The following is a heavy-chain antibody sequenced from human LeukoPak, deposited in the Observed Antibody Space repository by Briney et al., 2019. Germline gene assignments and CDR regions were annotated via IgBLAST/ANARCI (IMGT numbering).Heavy chain of an antibody. Sequence: GGSLRLSCAASGFTVSRNYMSWVRQAPGKGLEWVSSISSSSSYIYYADSVKGRFTISRDNAKNSLYLQMNSLRAEDTAVYYCARDGDYGGNTIDWGQGTLVTVSS. V-gene: IGHV3-21*01. D-gene: IGHD4-23*01. J-gene: IGHJ4*02. CDR2: ISSSSSYI. CDR3: ARDGDYGGNTID. CDR1: GFTVSRNY.